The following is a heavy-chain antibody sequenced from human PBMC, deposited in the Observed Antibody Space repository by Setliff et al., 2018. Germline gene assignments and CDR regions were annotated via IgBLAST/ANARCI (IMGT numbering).Heavy chain of an antibody. Sequence: SETLSLTCTVSGGSISSHYWSWIRQPPGKGLEWIGHIYTSGSTNYNPSLKSRVTISVDTSKNQFSLKLSSVTAADTAVYYCASRITIFGVVDWGQGTLVTVS. CDR3: ASRITIFGVVD. J-gene: IGHJ4*02. D-gene: IGHD3-3*01. V-gene: IGHV4-4*08. CDR1: GGSISSHY. CDR2: IYTSGST.